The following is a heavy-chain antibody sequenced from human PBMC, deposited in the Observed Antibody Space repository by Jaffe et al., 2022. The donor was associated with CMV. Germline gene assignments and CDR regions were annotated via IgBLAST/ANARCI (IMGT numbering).Heavy chain of an antibody. D-gene: IGHD1-7*01. J-gene: IGHJ4*02. Sequence: EVQLVESGGGLVKPGGSLRLSCAASGFTFSSYSMNWVRQAPGKGLEWVSSISSSSSYIYYADSVKGRFTISRDNAKNSLYLQMNSLRAEDTAVYYCAREKLGNWNYPTPPVYWGQGTLVTVSS. CDR2: ISSSSSYI. V-gene: IGHV3-21*01. CDR1: GFTFSSYS. CDR3: AREKLGNWNYPTPPVY.